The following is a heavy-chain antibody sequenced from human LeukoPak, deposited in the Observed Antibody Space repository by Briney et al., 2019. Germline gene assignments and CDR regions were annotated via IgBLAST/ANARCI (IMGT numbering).Heavy chain of an antibody. D-gene: IGHD3-10*01. CDR1: GFTFSSYAM. Sequence: GSLRLSCAASGFTFSSYAMSWVRQPPGKGLEWIGEIYHSGSTNYNPSLKSRVTISVDKSKNQFSLKLSSVTAADTAVYYCARGLHAIYYYGSGSETNKFDYWGQGTLVTVSS. CDR2: IYHSGST. J-gene: IGHJ4*02. V-gene: IGHV4-4*02. CDR3: ARGLHAIYYYGSGSETNKFDY.